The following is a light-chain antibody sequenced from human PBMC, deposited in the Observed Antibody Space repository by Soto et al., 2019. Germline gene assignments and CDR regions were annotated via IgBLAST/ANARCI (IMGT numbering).Light chain of an antibody. V-gene: IGLV2-14*01. CDR1: SSDGADYKD. CDR3: SSYTTSSTV. Sequence: SALTQPASVSGSPGQSITISCTGTSSDGADYKDVSWYQQHPGKAPKLMIYEVTYRPSGVSNRFSGSKSGTTASLTISGLQAEDEAEYYCSSYTTSSTVFGTGTKVTVL. CDR2: EVT. J-gene: IGLJ1*01.